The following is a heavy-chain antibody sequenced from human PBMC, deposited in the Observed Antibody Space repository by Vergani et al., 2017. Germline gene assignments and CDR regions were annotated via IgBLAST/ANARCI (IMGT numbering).Heavy chain of an antibody. J-gene: IGHJ5*01. Sequence: EVQLLESGGGLVQRGGSLRLFCAASVFTFSSYCMHCVRHAPGKGLVWVSRITSDGSSTSYADSVKGRVTISRDNAKNTLYLQMNSLGVEDTAVYYCARARCIETGYRSNGLDSWGQGTLVTVSS. D-gene: IGHD3-9*01. V-gene: IGHV3-74*02. CDR2: ITSDGSST. CDR3: ARARCIETGYRSNGLDS. CDR1: VFTFSSYC.